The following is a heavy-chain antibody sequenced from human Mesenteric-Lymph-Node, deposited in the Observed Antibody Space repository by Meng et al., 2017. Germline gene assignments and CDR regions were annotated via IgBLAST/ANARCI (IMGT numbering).Heavy chain of an antibody. CDR3: ARDIGYSSGWYVFGRDY. Sequence: ASVKVSCKASGYTFTGYYIHWVRQAPGQGLEWMGWISAYNGNTNYAQKLQGRVTMTTDTSTSTAYMELRSLRSDDTAVYYCARDIGYSSGWYVFGRDYWGQGTLVTVSS. CDR1: GYTFTGYY. D-gene: IGHD6-19*01. J-gene: IGHJ4*02. CDR2: ISAYNGNT. V-gene: IGHV1-18*04.